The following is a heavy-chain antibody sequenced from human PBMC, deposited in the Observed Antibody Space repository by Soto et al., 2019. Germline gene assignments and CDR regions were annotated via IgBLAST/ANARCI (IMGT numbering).Heavy chain of an antibody. CDR3: ARDLRYGGYVYYYYGMDV. CDR2: ISAYNGNT. CDR1: GYTFTSYG. Sequence: QVQLVQSGAEVKKPGASVKVSCKASGYTFTSYGISWVRQAPGQGLEWMGWISAYNGNTSYAQKLQGRVTMTTDTSTSTAYMELRSLRSDDTAVYYCARDLRYGGYVYYYYGMDVWGQGTTVTVSS. V-gene: IGHV1-18*04. D-gene: IGHD5-12*01. J-gene: IGHJ6*02.